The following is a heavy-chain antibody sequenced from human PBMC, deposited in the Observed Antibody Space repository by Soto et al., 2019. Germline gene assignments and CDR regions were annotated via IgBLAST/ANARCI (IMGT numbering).Heavy chain of an antibody. CDR2: INPNSGGT. Sequence: ASVKVSCKASGYTFTGYYMHWVRQAPGQGLEWMGWINPNSGGTNYAQKFQGRVTMTRDTSISTAYMELSRLRSDDTAVYYCARGAGAAAGTEYFQHWGQGTLVTVSS. CDR3: ARGAGAAAGTEYFQH. V-gene: IGHV1-2*02. J-gene: IGHJ1*01. D-gene: IGHD6-13*01. CDR1: GYTFTGYY.